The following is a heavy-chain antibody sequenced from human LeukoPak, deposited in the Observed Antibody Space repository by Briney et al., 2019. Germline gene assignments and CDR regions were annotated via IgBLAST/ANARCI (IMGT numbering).Heavy chain of an antibody. V-gene: IGHV3-15*01. J-gene: IGHJ4*02. CDR3: TTEEAYCGGVCYYDY. Sequence: GGSLRLSCAASGFSFSNAWTSWVRQAPGKGLEWVAHIKSKTNGGTTDYAAPVKGRFTVSRDDSKNMLYLQMSSLKTEDTAVYYCTTEEAYCGGVCYYDYWGQGTLVTVSS. CDR2: IKSKTNGGTT. CDR1: GFSFSNAW. D-gene: IGHD2-21*02.